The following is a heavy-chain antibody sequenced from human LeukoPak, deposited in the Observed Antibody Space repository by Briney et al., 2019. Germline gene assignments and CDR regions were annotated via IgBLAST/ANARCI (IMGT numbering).Heavy chain of an antibody. CDR1: GFTFSSYT. V-gene: IGHV3-64*01. D-gene: IGHD6-19*01. CDR2: IGSNGGST. J-gene: IGHJ4*02. CDR3: VRTIAVAVAFDY. Sequence: GGSLRLSCAASGFTFSSYTMHWVRQAPGRGLEHVSAIGSNGGSTYHANSVKGRFIITRDNSKNALYLQMGSLRAEDMAVYYCVRTIAVAVAFDYWGQGTLVTVSS.